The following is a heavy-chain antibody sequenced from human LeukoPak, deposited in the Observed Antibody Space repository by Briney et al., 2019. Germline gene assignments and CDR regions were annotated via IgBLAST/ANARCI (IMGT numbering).Heavy chain of an antibody. D-gene: IGHD6-13*01. CDR2: INHSGST. CDR1: GGSFSGYY. J-gene: IGHJ4*02. CDR3: ARGYHSSSWYPAPASADNRETAYYFDY. V-gene: IGHV4-34*01. Sequence: SSETLSLTCAVYGGSFSGYYWSWIRQPPGKGLEWIGEINHSGSTNYNPSLKSRVTISVDTSKNQFSLKLSSVTAADTAVYYCARGYHSSSWYPAPASADNRETAYYFDYWGQGTLVTVSS.